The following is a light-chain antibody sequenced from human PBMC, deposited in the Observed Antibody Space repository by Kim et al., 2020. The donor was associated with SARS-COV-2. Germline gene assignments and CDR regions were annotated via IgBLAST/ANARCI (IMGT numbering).Light chain of an antibody. J-gene: IGLJ1*01. CDR1: SSNIGSNA. V-gene: IGLV1-44*01. Sequence: QSVLTQPPSASGTPGQRVTISCSGSSSNIGSNAVNWYQHLPGTAPKLLIYNSNQGPSGVPDRFSGSKSGTSAFLAISGLESEDESDYYCVAWDDSLNVYVFGTGTKVTVL. CDR3: VAWDDSLNVYV. CDR2: NSN.